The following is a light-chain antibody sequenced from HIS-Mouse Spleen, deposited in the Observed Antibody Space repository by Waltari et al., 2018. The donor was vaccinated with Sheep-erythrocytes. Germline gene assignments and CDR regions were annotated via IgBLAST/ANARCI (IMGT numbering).Light chain of an antibody. Sequence: QSALTQPRSVSGSPGQSVTISCTGTSSDVGGYNYVSWYQQHPGKAPKLMIYDVSKRPSGVPDRLFGSKAGNTASLTISGLQAEDEADYYCCSYAGSYNHVFATGTKVTVL. J-gene: IGLJ1*01. CDR1: SSDVGGYNY. V-gene: IGLV2-11*01. CDR3: CSYAGSYNHV. CDR2: DVS.